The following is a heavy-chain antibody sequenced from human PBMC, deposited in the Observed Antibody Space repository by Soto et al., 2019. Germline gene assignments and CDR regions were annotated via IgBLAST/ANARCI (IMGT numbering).Heavy chain of an antibody. CDR1: GGSISSYY. D-gene: IGHD7-27*01. CDR2: IYYSGST. V-gene: IGHV4-59*08. J-gene: IGHJ4*02. Sequence: SETLSLTCTVSGGSISSYYWSWIRQPPGRGLEWIGYIYYSGSTNYNPSLKSRVTISVDTSKNQFSLKLSSVTAADTAVYYCAKNWNWGSLVHWGQGTLVTVSS. CDR3: AKNWNWGSLVH.